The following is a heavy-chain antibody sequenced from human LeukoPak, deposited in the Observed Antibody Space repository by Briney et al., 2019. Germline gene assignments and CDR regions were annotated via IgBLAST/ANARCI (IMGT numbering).Heavy chain of an antibody. CDR1: GGSFSGYY. Sequence: TSETLSLTCAVYGGSFSGYYWSWIRQPPGKGLEWIGEINHSGSTNYNPSLKSRVTISVDTSKNQFSLKLSSVTAADTAVYYCARRTIVPAAILVGFDYWGQGTLVTVSS. J-gene: IGHJ4*02. V-gene: IGHV4-34*01. D-gene: IGHD2-2*02. CDR2: INHSGST. CDR3: ARRTIVPAAILVGFDY.